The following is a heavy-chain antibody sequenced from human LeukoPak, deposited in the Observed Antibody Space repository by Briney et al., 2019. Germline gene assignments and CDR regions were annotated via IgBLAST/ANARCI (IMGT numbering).Heavy chain of an antibody. V-gene: IGHV4-59*08. CDR3: ARSSSGWDFLDSFDP. CDR1: GGSISSYY. CDR2: IYYSGST. D-gene: IGHD6-19*01. Sequence: SETLSLTCTVSGGSISSYYWSWIRQPPGKGLEWIGYIYYSGSTNYNPSLKSRVTISVDTSKNQFSLKLSSVTAADTAMYYCARSSSGWDFLDSFDPWGQGTLVTVSS. J-gene: IGHJ5*02.